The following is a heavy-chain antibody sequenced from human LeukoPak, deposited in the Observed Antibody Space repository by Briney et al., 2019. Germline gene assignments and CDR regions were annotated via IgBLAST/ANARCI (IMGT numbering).Heavy chain of an antibody. D-gene: IGHD1-26*01. J-gene: IGHJ5*02. CDR3: ARDNSVGDNAWWFDP. V-gene: IGHV1-46*01. CDR1: GYTFTSYY. Sequence: GASVKVSCKASGYTFTSYYMHWVRQAPGQGLEWMGLINPTGGSKGYAQKFQGRVTMTRDMSTSTDYMELSSLRSEDTAIYYCARDNSVGDNAWWFDPWGQGTLVTVSS. CDR2: INPTGGSK.